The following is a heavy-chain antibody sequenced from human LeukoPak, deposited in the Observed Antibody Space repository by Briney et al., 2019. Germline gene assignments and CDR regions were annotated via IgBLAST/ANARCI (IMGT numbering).Heavy chain of an antibody. V-gene: IGHV3-7*01. D-gene: IGHD6-19*01. CDR3: ARAKVSGWYWWDY. CDR2: IKQGGSEK. Sequence: GGSLRLSCAASGFTFSNFWMSWVRQAPGKGLVWVANIKQGGSEKYYVDSVKGRFTVSRDNAKNSLSLQMNSLSAEDTAVYYCARAKVSGWYWWDYWGQGTLVTVSS. CDR1: GFTFSNFW. J-gene: IGHJ4*02.